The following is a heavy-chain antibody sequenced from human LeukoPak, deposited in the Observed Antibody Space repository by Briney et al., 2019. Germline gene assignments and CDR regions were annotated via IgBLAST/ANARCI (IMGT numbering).Heavy chain of an antibody. V-gene: IGHV3-30*02. D-gene: IGHD1-26*01. J-gene: IGHJ4*02. Sequence: GGSLRLSCAASGFTFSSYGMNWVRQAPGKGLEWVAFIRYDGSNKYYADSVKGRFTISRDSSENTLYLQMNSLRAEDTAVYYCAKESQLSYSGTFYIDYWGQGTLVTVSS. CDR3: AKESQLSYSGTFYIDY. CDR2: IRYDGSNK. CDR1: GFTFSSYG.